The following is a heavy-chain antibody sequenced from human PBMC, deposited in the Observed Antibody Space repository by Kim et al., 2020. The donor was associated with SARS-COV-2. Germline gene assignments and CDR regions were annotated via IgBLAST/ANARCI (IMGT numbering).Heavy chain of an antibody. CDR2: IIPSFGSP. J-gene: IGHJ4*02. Sequence: SVKVSCTASGGAFNYYTIVWVRQAPGRGFEWLGGIIPSFGSPNYAQKFRGRVTITADESTNTVYMELTSLTSEVTAFYYCAAGVIVPAFGHWGQGTLVTVSS. D-gene: IGHD3-16*02. V-gene: IGHV1-69*13. CDR3: AAGVIVPAFGH. CDR1: GGAFNYYT.